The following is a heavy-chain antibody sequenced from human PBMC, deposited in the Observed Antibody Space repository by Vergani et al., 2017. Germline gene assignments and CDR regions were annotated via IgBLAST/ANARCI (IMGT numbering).Heavy chain of an antibody. J-gene: IGHJ4*02. V-gene: IGHV3-33*01. CDR2: IWYDGSNK. Sequence: QVQMVESGGGVVQPGRSLRLSCAASGFTFSSSGMHWVRQAPGKGLEWVAVIWYDGSNKYYADSVKGRFTISRDNSKKTLYLQMNSLRAEDTAVYYCARANNWNRREDFDYWGQGTLVTVSS. D-gene: IGHD1-20*01. CDR3: ARANNWNRREDFDY. CDR1: GFTFSSSG.